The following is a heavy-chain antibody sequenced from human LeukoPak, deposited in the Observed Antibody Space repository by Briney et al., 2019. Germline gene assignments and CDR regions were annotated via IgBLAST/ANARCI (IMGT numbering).Heavy chain of an antibody. D-gene: IGHD3-22*01. CDR1: GGSISSGGYS. CDR2: IYHSGST. CDR3: ARGEDYYDSSGPNPLFDY. J-gene: IGHJ4*02. V-gene: IGHV4-30-2*01. Sequence: ASQTLSLTCAVSGGSISSGGYSWSWIRQPPGKGLDWIGYIYHSGSTYYNPSLKSRVTISVDRSKNQFSLKLSSVTAADTAVYYCARGEDYYDSSGPNPLFDYWGQGTLVTVSS.